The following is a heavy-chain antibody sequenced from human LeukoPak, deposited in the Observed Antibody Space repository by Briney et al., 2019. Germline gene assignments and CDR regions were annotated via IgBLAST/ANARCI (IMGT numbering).Heavy chain of an antibody. J-gene: IGHJ4*02. Sequence: ASVKVSCKASGYTFSTYGITWVRQAPGQGLEWMGWISAYNGNTNYAEKIQGRVTMTTDTSTSTAYMELRSLRFDDTAVYYCARAGTTSSSTPDYWGQGTQVTVSS. D-gene: IGHD6-6*01. CDR2: ISAYNGNT. CDR1: GYTFSTYG. V-gene: IGHV1-18*01. CDR3: ARAGTTSSSTPDY.